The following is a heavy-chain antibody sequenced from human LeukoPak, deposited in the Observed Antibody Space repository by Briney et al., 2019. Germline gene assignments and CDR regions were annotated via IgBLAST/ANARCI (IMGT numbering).Heavy chain of an antibody. Sequence: PGGSLRLSCAASGFTFSDYYMSWIRQAPGKGLEWVSYISSSGSTIYYADSVKGRFTISRDSAKNSLYLQVNSLRAEDTAVYYCARDAPIAAAGIGWFRTRAAIDYWGQGTLVTVSS. D-gene: IGHD6-13*01. CDR3: ARDAPIAAAGIGWFRTRAAIDY. CDR1: GFTFSDYY. CDR2: ISSSGSTI. V-gene: IGHV3-11*04. J-gene: IGHJ4*02.